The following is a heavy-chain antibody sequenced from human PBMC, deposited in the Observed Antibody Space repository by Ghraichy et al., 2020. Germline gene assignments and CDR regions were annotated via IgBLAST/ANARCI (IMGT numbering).Heavy chain of an antibody. CDR3: GTVQRSAPPLYGDYGEENYYYALEV. CDR2: IIPIFGTT. J-gene: IGHJ6*02. Sequence: SVKVSCKASGGTFTNYAITWVRQAPGQGLEWMGGIIPIFGTTNYAQMFQGRVTITADESTSTAYMELSSLRSEDTAVYYCGTVQRSAPPLYGDYGEENYYYALEVWGQGTTVTVSS. D-gene: IGHD4-17*01. CDR1: GGTFTNYA. V-gene: IGHV1-69*13.